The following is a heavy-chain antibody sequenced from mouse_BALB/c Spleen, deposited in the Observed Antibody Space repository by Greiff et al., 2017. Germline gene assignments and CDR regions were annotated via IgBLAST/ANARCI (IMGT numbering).Heavy chain of an antibody. V-gene: IGHV14-1*02. D-gene: IGHD2-4*01. CDR3: ARGDYDYDEGFAY. CDR2: IDPENGNT. CDR1: GFNIKDYY. Sequence: VQLQQSGAELVRPGALVKLSCKASGFNIKDYYMHWVKQRPEQGLEWIGWIDPENGNTIYDPKFQGKASITADTSSNTAYLQLSSLTSEDTAVYYCARGDYDYDEGFAYWGQGTLVTVSA. J-gene: IGHJ3*01.